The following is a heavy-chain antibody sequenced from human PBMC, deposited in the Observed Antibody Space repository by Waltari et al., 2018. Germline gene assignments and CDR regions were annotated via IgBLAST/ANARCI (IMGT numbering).Heavy chain of an antibody. Sequence: QVQLVQSGAEVKKPGSSVKVSCKASGGPFSSYAISWVRHDPGQGLEWRGKIIPFFGTANYQQKFQGRIPITADKSTSTAYMELSSLRSEDTAVYYCARDGRWPQGINDAFYIWGQGTMVTVSS. D-gene: IGHD2-15*01. CDR1: GGPFSSYA. CDR3: ARDGRWPQGINDAFYI. J-gene: IGHJ3*02. V-gene: IGHV1-69*08. CDR2: IIPFFGTA.